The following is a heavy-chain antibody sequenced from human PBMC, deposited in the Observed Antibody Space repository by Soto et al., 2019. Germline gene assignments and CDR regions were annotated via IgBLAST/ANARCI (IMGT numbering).Heavy chain of an antibody. D-gene: IGHD3-22*01. CDR1: GYSFTSYW. Sequence: GESLKISCKGSGYSFTSYWIGWVRQMPGKGLEWMGIIYPGDSDTRYSPSFQGQVTISADKSISTAYLQWSSLKASDTAMYYCARLPYYDSSGYPSYYYYGMDVWGQGTTVTGSS. V-gene: IGHV5-51*01. CDR3: ARLPYYDSSGYPSYYYYGMDV. CDR2: IYPGDSDT. J-gene: IGHJ6*02.